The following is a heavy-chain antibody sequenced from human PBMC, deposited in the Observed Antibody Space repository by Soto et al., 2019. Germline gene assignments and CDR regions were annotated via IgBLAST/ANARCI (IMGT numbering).Heavy chain of an antibody. CDR3: ARGVGSGTYYNQYNWFDP. CDR1: GYTFTNYG. D-gene: IGHD3-10*01. J-gene: IGHJ5*02. CDR2: INTYNGNT. Sequence: ASVKVSCKASGYTFTNYGISWVRQAPGQGLEWMGWINTYNGNTNHAQKLHGRVTMTTDTSTSTAYMELRSLRSDDTAVYYCARGVGSGTYYNQYNWFDPWGQGTLVTVSS. V-gene: IGHV1-18*01.